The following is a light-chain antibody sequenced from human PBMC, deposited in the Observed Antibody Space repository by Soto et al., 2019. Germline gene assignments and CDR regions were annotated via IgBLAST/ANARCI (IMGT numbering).Light chain of an antibody. CDR2: EVS. V-gene: IGLV2-14*01. J-gene: IGLJ1*01. CDR3: SSYTSSGTYV. CDR1: SSDVGGYGS. Sequence: QSALTQPASVSGPPGQSITISCTGTSSDVGGYGSVSWYQQHPGKAPKLMIYEVSNRPSGVSNRFSGSKSGNTASLTISGLQAEDDADYYCSSYTSSGTYVFGTGTXVTXL.